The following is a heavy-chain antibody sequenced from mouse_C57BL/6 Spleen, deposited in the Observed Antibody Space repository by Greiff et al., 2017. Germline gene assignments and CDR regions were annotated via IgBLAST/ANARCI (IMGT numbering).Heavy chain of an antibody. D-gene: IGHD3-1*01. CDR1: GYTFTNYW. Sequence: QVQLKQSGAELVRPGTSVKMSCKASGYTFTNYWIGWAKQRPGHGLEWIGDIYPGGGYTNYNEKFKGKATLTADKSSSTAYMQFSSLTSEDSAIYYCARGYFQDYYAMDYWGQGTSVTVSS. CDR3: ARGYFQDYYAMDY. V-gene: IGHV1-63*01. J-gene: IGHJ4*01. CDR2: IYPGGGYT.